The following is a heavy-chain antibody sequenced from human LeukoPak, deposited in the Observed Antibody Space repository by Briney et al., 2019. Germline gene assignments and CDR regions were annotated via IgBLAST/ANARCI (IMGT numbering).Heavy chain of an antibody. J-gene: IGHJ4*02. CDR2: INPNSGGT. CDR3: ARGYDSSGYYSSPFDY. Sequence: APVKVSCKASGYTFTGYYMHWVRQAPGQGLEWMGWINPNSGGTNYAQKFQGRVTMTRDTSISTAYMELSRLRSDDTAVYYCARGYDSSGYYSSPFDYWGQGTLVTVSS. D-gene: IGHD3-22*01. V-gene: IGHV1-2*02. CDR1: GYTFTGYY.